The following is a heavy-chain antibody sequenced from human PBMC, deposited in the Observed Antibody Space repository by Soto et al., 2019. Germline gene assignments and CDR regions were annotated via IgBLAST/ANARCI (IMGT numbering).Heavy chain of an antibody. Sequence: PGGSLRLSCAASGFIFRNYAIHWVRQAPGKGLEWVAVISRDGSHKYYLDSVKGRFAISRDNSKDTVNLLMNSLRGDDSAMYYCARSRNSAVADSFDFWGQGTLVTVSS. CDR3: ARSRNSAVADSFDF. CDR1: GFIFRNYA. CDR2: ISRDGSHK. J-gene: IGHJ4*02. V-gene: IGHV3-30*09. D-gene: IGHD1-26*01.